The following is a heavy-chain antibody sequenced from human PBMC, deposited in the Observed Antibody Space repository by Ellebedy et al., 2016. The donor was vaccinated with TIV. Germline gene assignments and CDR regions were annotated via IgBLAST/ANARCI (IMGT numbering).Heavy chain of an antibody. Sequence: GESLKISCTASGYTFTNYWIGWVRQMPGKGLEWMGIIYPTDSDTRYSPSFQGQVTISADKSISTAYLQWNSLKASDTAMFYCARPSDWNDGYFHYWGQGTLVTVSS. CDR3: ARPSDWNDGYFHY. CDR1: GYTFTNYW. J-gene: IGHJ4*02. CDR2: IYPTDSDT. V-gene: IGHV5-51*01. D-gene: IGHD1-1*01.